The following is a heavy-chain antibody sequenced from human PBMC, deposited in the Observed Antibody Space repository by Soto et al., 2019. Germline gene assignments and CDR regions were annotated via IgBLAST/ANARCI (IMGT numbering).Heavy chain of an antibody. Sequence: ASVKVSCKASGYTFTSYDINWVRQATGQGLEWMGWMNPNSGNTGYAQKFQGRVTMTRNTSISTAYMELSSLRSEDTAVYYCARGGITYYDFWSGYSTNYYSYYYMDVWGKGTTVTVSS. CDR1: GYTFTSYD. V-gene: IGHV1-8*01. CDR3: ARGGITYYDFWSGYSTNYYSYYYMDV. J-gene: IGHJ6*03. D-gene: IGHD3-3*01. CDR2: MNPNSGNT.